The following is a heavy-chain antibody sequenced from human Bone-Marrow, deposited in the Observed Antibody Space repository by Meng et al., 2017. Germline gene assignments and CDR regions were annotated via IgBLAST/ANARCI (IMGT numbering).Heavy chain of an antibody. Sequence: VQLVQSGSELKKPGASVKLSCKASGYTFTNYTMNWVRQAPGQGLEWMGWISAYNGNTNYAQKLQGRVTMTTDTSTSTAYMELRSLRSDDTAVYYCARDLGSDDWGQGTLVTVSS. D-gene: IGHD1-26*01. CDR2: ISAYNGNT. CDR1: GYTFTNYT. CDR3: ARDLGSDD. V-gene: IGHV1-18*01. J-gene: IGHJ4*02.